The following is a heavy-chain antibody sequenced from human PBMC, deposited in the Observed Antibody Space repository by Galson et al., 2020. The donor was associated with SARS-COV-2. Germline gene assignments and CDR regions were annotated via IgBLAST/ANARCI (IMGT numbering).Heavy chain of an antibody. D-gene: IGHD6-19*01. Sequence: GESLKISCAASGFTFSDYYMSWIRQAPGKGLEWVSYISSSGSTIYYADSVKGRFIISRDNAKNSLYLQMNSLRAEDTAVYYCARDPSGWYWFDPWGQGTLVTVSS. CDR3: ARDPSGWYWFDP. CDR2: ISSSGSTI. CDR1: GFTFSDYY. J-gene: IGHJ5*02. V-gene: IGHV3-11*01.